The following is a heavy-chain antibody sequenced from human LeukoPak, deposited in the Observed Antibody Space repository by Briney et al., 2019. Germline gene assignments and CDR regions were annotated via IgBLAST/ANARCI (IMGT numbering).Heavy chain of an antibody. Sequence: SQTLSLTCAIFGDSVSTNSIAWNWIRQSPSRGLEWLGRTYYKSKWYNYYAVSVRGRITINPDASKNQISLHLNSVTPEDTAIYYCAKSRGFTPKFDYWGQGTLVTVSS. CDR1: GDSVSTNSIA. CDR2: TYYKSKWYN. CDR3: AKSRGFTPKFDY. V-gene: IGHV6-1*01. J-gene: IGHJ4*02. D-gene: IGHD2-15*01.